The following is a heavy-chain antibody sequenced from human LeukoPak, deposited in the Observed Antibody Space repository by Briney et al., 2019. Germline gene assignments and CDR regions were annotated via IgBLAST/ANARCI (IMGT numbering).Heavy chain of an antibody. CDR2: INHSGST. J-gene: IGHJ5*02. Sequence: SETLSLTCAVYGGSFSGYYWSWIRQPPGKGLEWIGEINHSGSTNYNPSLKSRVTISVDTSKNQFSLKPSSVTAADTAVYYCARNTGWFGEFDPWGQGTLVTVSS. CDR3: ARNTGWFGEFDP. D-gene: IGHD3-10*01. CDR1: GGSFSGYY. V-gene: IGHV4-34*01.